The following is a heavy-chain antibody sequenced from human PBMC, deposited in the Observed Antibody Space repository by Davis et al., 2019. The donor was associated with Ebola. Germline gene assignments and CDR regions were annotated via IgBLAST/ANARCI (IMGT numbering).Heavy chain of an antibody. CDR1: GDTFISDY. CDR2: IIPMLGIP. Sequence: AASVKVSCKAFGDTFISDYMNWVRQAPGQGLEWMGRIIPMLGIPNYAQRFQGRVTITADKSTSTAYMELSSLRSEDTAMYYCARDLGTAMATEWGQGTLVTVSS. V-gene: IGHV1-69*04. J-gene: IGHJ4*02. CDR3: ARDLGTAMATE. D-gene: IGHD5-18*01.